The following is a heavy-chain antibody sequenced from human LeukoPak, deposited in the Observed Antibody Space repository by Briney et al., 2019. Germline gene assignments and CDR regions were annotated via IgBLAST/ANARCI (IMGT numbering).Heavy chain of an antibody. Sequence: SDTLSLTCTVSSGSLRNYYWTSSPHPARKGLECVGRIQSTGSTTYNPSLKSRVSLSLDTSKNQFSLKVTSVTAADTAVYYCARGHNWNDFFEPWGQGTLVTVS. V-gene: IGHV4-4*07. J-gene: IGHJ5*02. D-gene: IGHD1-20*01. CDR1: SGSLRNYY. CDR3: ARGHNWNDFFEP. CDR2: IQSTGST.